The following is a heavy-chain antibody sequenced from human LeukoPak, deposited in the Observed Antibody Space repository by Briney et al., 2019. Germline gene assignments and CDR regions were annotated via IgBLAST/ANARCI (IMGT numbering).Heavy chain of an antibody. CDR3: ARGHYDSRGYFGGMDV. CDR2: TYNRSKWYY. D-gene: IGHD3-22*01. V-gene: IGHV6-1*01. J-gene: IGHJ6*02. Sequence: SQTLSLTCAISGDSVSSNNAAWTWIRQSPSRGLEWLGRTYNRSKWYYDYATSVKSRLTINPETSKNQFSLQLNSVTPEDTAVYYCARGHYDSRGYFGGMDVWGQGTTVTVSS. CDR1: GDSVSSNNAA.